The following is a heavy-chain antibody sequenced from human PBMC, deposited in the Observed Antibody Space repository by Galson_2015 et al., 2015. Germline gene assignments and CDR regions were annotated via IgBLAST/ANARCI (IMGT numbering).Heavy chain of an antibody. CDR1: GFTFDDYA. CDR3: AKDSPGGSRSVFYGMDV. J-gene: IGHJ6*02. CDR2: ISWNSGSI. Sequence: SLRLSCAASGFTFDDYAMHWVRHAPGKGLEWVSGISWNSGSIGYADSVKGRFTISRDNAKNSLYLQMNSLRAEDTALYYWAKDSPGGSRSVFYGMDVSGQGTTVTVSS. V-gene: IGHV3-9*01. D-gene: IGHD2-15*01.